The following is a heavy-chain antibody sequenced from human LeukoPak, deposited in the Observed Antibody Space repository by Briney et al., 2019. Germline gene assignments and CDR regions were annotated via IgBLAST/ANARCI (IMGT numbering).Heavy chain of an antibody. CDR3: ARHATTVVTTGFDY. V-gene: IGHV4-59*08. J-gene: IGHJ4*02. CDR1: GGSISRYY. D-gene: IGHD4-23*01. CDR2: IYDSGST. Sequence: PSETLSLTCTVSGGSISRYYWSWIRQSPGKGLEWIGYIYDSGSTNYNPSLRSRVTISVDTSKNQFSLKLISVTAADTAVYYCARHATTVVTTGFDYWGQGTLVPVSS.